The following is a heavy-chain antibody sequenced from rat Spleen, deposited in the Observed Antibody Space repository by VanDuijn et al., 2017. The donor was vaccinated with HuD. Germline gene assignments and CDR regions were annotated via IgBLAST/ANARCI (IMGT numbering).Heavy chain of an antibody. D-gene: IGHD1-5*01. Sequence: QVQLKESGPGLVQPSQTLSLTCTVSGFSLTSYNVHWVRQPTGKGLEWMGVIWTGGSTDYNSALKSRLSISRDTSKSQVFLEMSSLQTEDTAIYFCSRDEYRNNWGFAYWGQGVMVTVSS. J-gene: IGHJ2*01. CDR1: GFSLTSYN. CDR2: IWTGGST. CDR3: SRDEYRNNWGFAY. V-gene: IGHV2-30*01.